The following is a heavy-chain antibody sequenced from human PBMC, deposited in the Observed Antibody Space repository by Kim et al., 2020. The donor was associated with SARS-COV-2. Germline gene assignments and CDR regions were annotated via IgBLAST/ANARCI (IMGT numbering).Heavy chain of an antibody. J-gene: IGHJ4*02. CDR2: IRSKAYGGTT. CDR1: GFTFGDYA. Sequence: GGSLRLSCTASGFTFGDYAMSWVRQAPGKGLEWVGFIRSKAYGGTTEYAASAKGRFTISRDDSKSIAYLQMNSLKTEDTAVYYCRAIGAVWGQGTLVTVSS. D-gene: IGHD3-16*01. V-gene: IGHV3-49*04. CDR3: RAIGAV.